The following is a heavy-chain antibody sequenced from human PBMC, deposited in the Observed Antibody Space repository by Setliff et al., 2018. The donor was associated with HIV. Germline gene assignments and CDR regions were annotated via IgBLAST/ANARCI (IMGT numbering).Heavy chain of an antibody. V-gene: IGHV1-18*01. Sequence: ASVKVSCKTSGYTFTSYGVSWVRQAPGQGLEWMGWISGYSGNTNYAQKFKGRVTMTSDTSTSTVYMEMSSLRSDDTAVYYCAREYGTAAADYWGQGTLVTAPQ. CDR2: ISGYSGNT. CDR3: AREYGTAAADY. D-gene: IGHD6-13*01. CDR1: GYTFTSYG. J-gene: IGHJ4*02.